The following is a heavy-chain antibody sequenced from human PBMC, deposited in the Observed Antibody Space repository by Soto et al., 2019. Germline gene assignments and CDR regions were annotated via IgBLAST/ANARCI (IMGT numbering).Heavy chain of an antibody. J-gene: IGHJ3*02. CDR3: ARVSKLGLAFDI. Sequence: GESLKISCAASGFTFSSYSMNWVRQAPWKGLEWVSSISSSSSYIYYADSVKGRFTISRDNAKNSLYLQMNSLRAEDTAVYYCARVSKLGLAFDIWGQGTMVTVSS. CDR1: GFTFSSYS. V-gene: IGHV3-21*01. CDR2: ISSSSSYI. D-gene: IGHD6-13*01.